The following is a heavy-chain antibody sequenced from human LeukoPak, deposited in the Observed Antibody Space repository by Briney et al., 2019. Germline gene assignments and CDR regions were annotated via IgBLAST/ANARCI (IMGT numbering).Heavy chain of an antibody. J-gene: IGHJ4*02. D-gene: IGHD3-10*01. V-gene: IGHV3-30*15. CDR2: ISSDGTSK. CDR1: GCDFTGYA. Sequence: GGSLRLSCAAAGCDFTGYAMHWVRQAPGKWREWVAAISSDGTSKCYADSVKGRFIISRDNSKNTLYLQMSSLRAEDTSVFYCAREIWFGESRSYCDYWGQGTLVTVSS. CDR3: AREIWFGESRSYCDY.